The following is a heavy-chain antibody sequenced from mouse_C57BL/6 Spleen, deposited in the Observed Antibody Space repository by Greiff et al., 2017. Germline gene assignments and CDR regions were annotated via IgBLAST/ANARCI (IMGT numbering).Heavy chain of an antibody. Sequence: EVQLQQSGPELVKPGASVKISCKASGYSFTGYYMNWVKQSPEKSLEWIGEINPSTGGTTYNQKFKAKATLTVDKSSSTAYMQLKSLTSEDSAVYYCASSEGSSYGDWGQGTTLTVSS. D-gene: IGHD1-1*01. CDR1: GYSFTGYY. V-gene: IGHV1-42*01. CDR3: ASSEGSSYGD. J-gene: IGHJ2*01. CDR2: INPSTGGT.